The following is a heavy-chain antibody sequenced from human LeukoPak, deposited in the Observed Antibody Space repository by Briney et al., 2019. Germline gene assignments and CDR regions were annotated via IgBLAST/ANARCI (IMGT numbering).Heavy chain of an antibody. Sequence: GASVKVSCKASGGTFSSYAISWVRQAPGQGLEWMGGIIPVFDTTNYAQKFQGRVTITADESTSTAYMELSSLRSEDTAVYYCARDLYYYGSGTYYNWFDPWGQGTLVIVSS. CDR1: GGTFSSYA. D-gene: IGHD3-10*01. CDR3: ARDLYYYGSGTYYNWFDP. J-gene: IGHJ5*02. CDR2: IIPVFDTT. V-gene: IGHV1-69*13.